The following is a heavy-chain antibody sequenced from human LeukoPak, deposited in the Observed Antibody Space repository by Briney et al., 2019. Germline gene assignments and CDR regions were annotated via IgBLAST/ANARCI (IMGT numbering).Heavy chain of an antibody. Sequence: QPGRSLRLSCTASGFTFGDYAMSWVWQAPGKGLEWVGFIRSKAYGGTTEYAASVKGRFTISRDDSKSIAYLQMNSLKTEDTAVYYCVRVVTRVIFDYWGQGTLVTVSS. CDR3: VRVVTRVIFDY. D-gene: IGHD5-18*01. CDR2: IRSKAYGGTT. CDR1: GFTFGDYA. J-gene: IGHJ4*02. V-gene: IGHV3-49*04.